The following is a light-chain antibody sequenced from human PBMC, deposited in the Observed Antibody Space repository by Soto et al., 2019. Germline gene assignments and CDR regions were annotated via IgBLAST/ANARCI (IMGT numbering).Light chain of an antibody. CDR2: GNS. Sequence: QSVLTQPPSVSGSPGQSGTISCTWISSNIGAGYEVHWYQQLPGAAPKLLIYGNSNRPSGVPDRFSGSKSGTSASLAITGLQAEDEADYYCQSYDSSLSLYVFGTGTKVTVL. V-gene: IGLV1-40*01. CDR1: SSNIGAGYE. J-gene: IGLJ1*01. CDR3: QSYDSSLSLYV.